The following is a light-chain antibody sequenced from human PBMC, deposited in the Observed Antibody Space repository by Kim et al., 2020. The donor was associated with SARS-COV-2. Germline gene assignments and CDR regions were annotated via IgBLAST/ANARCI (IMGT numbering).Light chain of an antibody. CDR2: GAS. J-gene: IGKJ2*01. CDR3: QQYGSSVYT. Sequence: SPGERATLPCRASQSVSSSYLAWYQQKPGQAPRLLIYGASSRATGIPDRFSGSGSGTDFTLTISRLEPEDFAVYYCQQYGSSVYTFGQGTKLEIK. V-gene: IGKV3-20*01. CDR1: QSVSSSY.